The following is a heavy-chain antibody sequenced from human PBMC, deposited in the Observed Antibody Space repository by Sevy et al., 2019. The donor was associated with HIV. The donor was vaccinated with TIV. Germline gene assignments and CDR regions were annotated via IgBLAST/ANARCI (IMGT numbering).Heavy chain of an antibody. D-gene: IGHD2-2*01. CDR1: GFTFSNYW. CDR2: IKRDGSEK. Sequence: GGSLRLSCAGSGFTFSNYWMGWVRQAPGKGLEWVANIKRDGSEKYYVASVKGRFTISRDNAKTSLYLQMNSLRVEDTAVYYCARDCSSASCLWGMDVWGQGTMVTVSS. V-gene: IGHV3-7*03. J-gene: IGHJ6*02. CDR3: ARDCSSASCLWGMDV.